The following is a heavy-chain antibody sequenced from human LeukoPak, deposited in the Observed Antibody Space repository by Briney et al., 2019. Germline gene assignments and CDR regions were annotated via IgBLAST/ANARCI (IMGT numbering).Heavy chain of an antibody. CDR2: INTNTGNP. V-gene: IGHV7-4-1*02. D-gene: IGHD1-26*01. CDR3: ARDYRSLGSYDIRPSPGFDY. Sequence: ASVKVSCKASGYTFTSYAMNWVRQAPGQGLEWMGWINTNTGNPTYAQGFTGRFVFSLDTSASTAYLQISSLKAEDTAVYYCARDYRSLGSYDIRPSPGFDYWGQGTLVTVSS. CDR1: GYTFTSYA. J-gene: IGHJ4*02.